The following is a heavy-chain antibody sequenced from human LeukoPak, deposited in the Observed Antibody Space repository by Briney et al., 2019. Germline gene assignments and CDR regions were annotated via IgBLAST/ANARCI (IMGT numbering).Heavy chain of an antibody. CDR1: GFNFDEHA. CDR3: ARARYSSTKGGWFDP. J-gene: IGHJ5*02. CDR2: ISWNSGSI. Sequence: GGSLRLSCAAFGFNFDEHAMHWVRQVPGKGLEWVSSISWNSGSIGYVDSVRGRFTVSRDNAKNSLYLQMNSLRPEDTALYYCARARYSSTKGGWFDPWGQGTLVTVSS. D-gene: IGHD6-13*01. V-gene: IGHV3-9*01.